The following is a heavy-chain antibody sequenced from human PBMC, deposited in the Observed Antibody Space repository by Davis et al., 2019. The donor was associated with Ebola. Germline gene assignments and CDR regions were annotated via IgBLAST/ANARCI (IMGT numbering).Heavy chain of an antibody. D-gene: IGHD3-22*01. J-gene: IGHJ6*04. V-gene: IGHV3-23*01. Sequence: GESLKISCAASGFTFSSHAMSWVRQAPGKGLEWVSTISGTGGGTYYADSVKGRFTISRDNSKSTLYLHMNSLRAEDTAIYYCAKVLYDYDSSGYYWDYYNYGMDVWGKGTTVTVSS. CDR2: ISGTGGGT. CDR1: GFTFSSHA. CDR3: AKVLYDYDSSGYYWDYYNYGMDV.